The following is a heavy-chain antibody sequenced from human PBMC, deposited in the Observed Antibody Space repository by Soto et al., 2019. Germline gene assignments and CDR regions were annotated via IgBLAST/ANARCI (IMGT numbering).Heavy chain of an antibody. CDR3: ARVYSSGWSFDY. J-gene: IGHJ4*02. V-gene: IGHV3-30-3*01. Sequence: GGSLRLSCAASGFTFSSYAMHWVRQAPGKGLEWVAVISYDGSNKYYADPVKGRFTISRDNSKNTLYLQMNSLRAEDTAVYYCARVYSSGWSFDYWGQGTLVTVSS. CDR2: ISYDGSNK. D-gene: IGHD6-19*01. CDR1: GFTFSSYA.